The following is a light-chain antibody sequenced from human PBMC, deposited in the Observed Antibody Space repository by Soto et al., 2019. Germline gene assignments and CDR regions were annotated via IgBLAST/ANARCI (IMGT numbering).Light chain of an antibody. J-gene: IGLJ3*02. Sequence: QSALTQPPSASGTPGQRVTISCSGSSSNIGSNTVNWYQQFPGTAPKLLIYSNNQRPSGVPDRFSGSKSGTSASLAISGLQSEDEADYYCAAWDDSLNGPVFGGGTKLTVL. CDR2: SNN. CDR1: SSNIGSNT. V-gene: IGLV1-44*01. CDR3: AAWDDSLNGPV.